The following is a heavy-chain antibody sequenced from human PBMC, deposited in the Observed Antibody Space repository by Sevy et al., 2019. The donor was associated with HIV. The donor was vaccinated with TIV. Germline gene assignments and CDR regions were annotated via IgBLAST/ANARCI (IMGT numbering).Heavy chain of an antibody. J-gene: IGHJ4*02. D-gene: IGHD1-1*01. V-gene: IGHV4-59*01. CDR3: ARDPTTRPRVLDY. CDR1: GGSISSYF. Sequence: SETLSLTCSVSGGSISSYFWTWVRQSPGKGLEWIGNIYFTGNTDYSPSLKSRVTLSLDTSKSQFSLKLKSVTAADTAIYFCARDPTTRPRVLDYWGQGTLVTVSS. CDR2: IYFTGNT.